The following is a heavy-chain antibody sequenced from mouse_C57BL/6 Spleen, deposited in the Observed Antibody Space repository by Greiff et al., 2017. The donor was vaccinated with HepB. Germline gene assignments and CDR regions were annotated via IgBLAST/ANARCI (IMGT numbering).Heavy chain of an antibody. CDR2: IWSDGST. D-gene: IGHD1-3*01. CDR1: GFSLTSYG. V-gene: IGHV2-6-1*01. Sequence: QVQLQQSGPGLVAPSQRLSITCTVSGFSLTSYGVHWVRQPPGKGLEWLVVIWSDGSTTYNSALKSRLSISKDNSKSQVFLKMNSLQTDDTAMYYCARHVIKDYYAMDYWGQGTSVTVSS. CDR3: ARHVIKDYYAMDY. J-gene: IGHJ4*01.